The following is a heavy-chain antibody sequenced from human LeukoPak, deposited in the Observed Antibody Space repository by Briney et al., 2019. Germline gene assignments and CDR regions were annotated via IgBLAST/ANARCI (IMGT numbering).Heavy chain of an antibody. Sequence: SVKVSCKASGGTFSSYAISWVRQAPGQRLEWMGGIIPIFGTASYAQKFQGRVTITADESTSTAYMEPSSLRSEDTAVYYCARDHMSVGWEYIDYWGQGTLVTVSS. V-gene: IGHV1-69*01. D-gene: IGHD1-26*01. CDR3: ARDHMSVGWEYIDY. CDR2: IIPIFGTA. J-gene: IGHJ4*02. CDR1: GGTFSSYA.